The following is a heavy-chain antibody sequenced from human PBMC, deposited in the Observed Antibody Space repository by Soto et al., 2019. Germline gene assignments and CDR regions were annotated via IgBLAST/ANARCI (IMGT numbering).Heavy chain of an antibody. CDR3: ARIHSSSCRMGFDP. J-gene: IGHJ5*02. CDR1: VFSLSTSGMC. D-gene: IGHD6-13*01. V-gene: IGHV2-70*01. Sequence: SGPTLVNPTQTLTLTCTFSVFSLSTSGMCVSWIRQPPGKALEWLALIDWDDDKYYSTSLKTRLTISKDTSKNQVVLTMTNMDPVDTATYYCARIHSSSCRMGFDPWGQGTLVTVSS. CDR2: IDWDDDK.